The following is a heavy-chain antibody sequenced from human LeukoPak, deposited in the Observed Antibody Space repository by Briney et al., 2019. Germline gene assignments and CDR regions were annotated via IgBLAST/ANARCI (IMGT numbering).Heavy chain of an antibody. CDR3: ARVWQWLNLYYYYYYMDV. CDR1: GFTSSGYW. Sequence: GGSLRLSCAASGFTSSGYWMTWVRQAPGKGLEWVANINQDGSEKHYVDSVKGRFTISRDNAENSLDLQMNSLRAEDTAVYYCARVWQWLNLYYYYYYMDVWGKGTTVTVSS. V-gene: IGHV3-7*01. CDR2: INQDGSEK. D-gene: IGHD6-19*01. J-gene: IGHJ6*03.